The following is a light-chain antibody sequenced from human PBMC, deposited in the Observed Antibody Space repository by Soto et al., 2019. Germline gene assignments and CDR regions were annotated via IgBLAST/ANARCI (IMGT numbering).Light chain of an antibody. Sequence: QAVVTQEPSFSVSPGRTVTFTCGLSSGSVSASNYPSWYQQTPGQPPRTLIYSTNTRASGVPDRFSASILGNKAALTITGAQADDECDYYCVLYMGSGVWVFGGGTKVTVL. CDR3: VLYMGSGVWV. CDR2: STN. J-gene: IGLJ3*02. V-gene: IGLV8-61*01. CDR1: SGSVSASNY.